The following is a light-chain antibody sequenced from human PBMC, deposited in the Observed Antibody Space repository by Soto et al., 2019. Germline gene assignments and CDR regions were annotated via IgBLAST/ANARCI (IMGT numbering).Light chain of an antibody. V-gene: IGKV3-20*01. CDR1: QSVSNNY. CDR3: QQYGSSGT. J-gene: IGKJ1*01. CDR2: GAS. Sequence: VLTQSPGTLSLSPGERAPLPCRASQSVSNNYLAWYQQKPGQAPRLLIYGASNRATGIPDRFSGSGSGTDFTLTIIRLEPEDFAVYYCQQYGSSGTFAQGTKVDI.